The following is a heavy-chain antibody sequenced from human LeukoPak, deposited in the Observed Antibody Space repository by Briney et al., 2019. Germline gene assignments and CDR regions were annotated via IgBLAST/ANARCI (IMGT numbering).Heavy chain of an antibody. CDR1: GGSFSGYY. CDR3: ARAYGSISLKSHDY. Sequence: SETLSLTCAVYGGSFSGYYWSWIRQPPGKGLEWIGEINHSGSTNYNPSLKSRVTISVDTSKNQFSLKLSSVTAADTAVYYCARAYGSISLKSHDYWGQGTLVTVSS. D-gene: IGHD2-8*01. CDR2: INHSGST. V-gene: IGHV4-34*01. J-gene: IGHJ4*02.